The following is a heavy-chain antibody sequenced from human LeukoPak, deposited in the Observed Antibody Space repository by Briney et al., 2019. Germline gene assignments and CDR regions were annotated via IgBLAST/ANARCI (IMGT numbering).Heavy chain of an antibody. D-gene: IGHD3-22*01. J-gene: IGHJ4*02. CDR1: GISFSAHG. CDR3: AKYPGYYDSSGYYWHY. V-gene: IGHV3-30*02. Sequence: GGSLRLSCAASGISFSAHGMHWVRQAPGKGLEWVAIIRFDGSNIHYADSVKGRFTISRDNSKNTLYLQMNSLRAEDTAVYYCAKYPGYYDSSGYYWHYWGQGTLVTVSS. CDR2: IRFDGSNI.